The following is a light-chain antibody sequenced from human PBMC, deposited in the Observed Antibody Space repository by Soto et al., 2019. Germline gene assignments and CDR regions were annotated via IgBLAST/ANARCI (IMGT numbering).Light chain of an antibody. CDR3: QQYGQSLWT. CDR2: GAS. Sequence: ELVFTQPPSTLALAPGESATLSCRASQSVSSSYLAWYQQKPGPAPRLLIDGASSRATRIPDRFSGSGTATDFHFTINRLAPEGFGVYYCQQYGQSLWTVGQGTQVDIK. CDR1: QSVSSSY. J-gene: IGKJ1*01. V-gene: IGKV3-20*01.